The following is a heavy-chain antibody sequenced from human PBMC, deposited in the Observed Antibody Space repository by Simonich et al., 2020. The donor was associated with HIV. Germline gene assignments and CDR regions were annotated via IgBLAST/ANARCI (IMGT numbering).Heavy chain of an antibody. CDR1: GGSISSNNYY. J-gene: IGHJ4*02. Sequence: QLQLQESGPGLVKPSETLYLTCPVSGGSISSNNYYWGWIRQPPGTGLEWIGSIYYTGSTQYKPSLKSRVTISVDTAKNQFSRKLSSVTAADTAVYYCARGGTGINFDYWGQGTLVTVSS. CDR2: IYYTGST. V-gene: IGHV4-39*01. D-gene: IGHD1-7*01. CDR3: ARGGTGINFDY.